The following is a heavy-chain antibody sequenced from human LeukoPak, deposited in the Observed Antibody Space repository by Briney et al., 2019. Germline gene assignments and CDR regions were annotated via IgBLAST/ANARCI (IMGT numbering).Heavy chain of an antibody. CDR1: GGTFSIYA. CDR2: IIPILGIA. Sequence: SVKVSCKASGGTFSIYAISWVRQAPGQGLEWMGRIIPILGIANYAQKFQGRVTITADKSTSTAYMELSSLRSEDTAVYYCARGARYGSGSSPSDYWGQGTLVTVSS. CDR3: ARGARYGSGSSPSDY. J-gene: IGHJ4*02. V-gene: IGHV1-69*04. D-gene: IGHD3-10*01.